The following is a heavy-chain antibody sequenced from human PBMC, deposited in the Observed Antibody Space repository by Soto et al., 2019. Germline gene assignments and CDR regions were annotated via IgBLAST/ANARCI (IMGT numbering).Heavy chain of an antibody. CDR3: ARDPRVVPACTYYFDF. Sequence: PSETLSLTCAVSGVSIRNSNWWSWARQPPGKGLEWIGEIHHSGSTNDNPSLRSRVTISVDKSKNQFSLKLSSVTAADTAVYYCARDPRVVPACTYYFDFWGQGTLVTVSS. J-gene: IGHJ4*02. V-gene: IGHV4-4*02. CDR1: GVSIRNSNW. CDR2: IHHSGST. D-gene: IGHD2-2*01.